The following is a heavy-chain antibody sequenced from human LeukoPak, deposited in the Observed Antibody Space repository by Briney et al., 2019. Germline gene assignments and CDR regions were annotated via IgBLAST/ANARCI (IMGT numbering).Heavy chain of an antibody. D-gene: IGHD3-10*01. V-gene: IGHV3-30-3*01. CDR2: ISYDGSNK. J-gene: IGHJ4*02. CDR1: GFTFSSYA. CDR3: ASPKGSGSYVPTSFDY. Sequence: PGGSLRLSCAASGFTFSSYAMHWVRQAPGKGLEWVAVISYDGSNKYYADSVKGRFTISGDNSKNTLYLQMNSLRAEDTAVYYCASPKGSGSYVPTSFDYWGQGTLVTVSS.